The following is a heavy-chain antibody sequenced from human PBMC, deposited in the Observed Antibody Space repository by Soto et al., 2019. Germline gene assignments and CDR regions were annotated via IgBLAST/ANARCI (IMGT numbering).Heavy chain of an antibody. CDR2: IWYDGSNK. Sequence: GGSLRLSCAASGFTFSSYGMHWVRQAPGKGLEWVAVIWYDGSNKYYADSVKGRFTISRDNSKNTLYLQMNSLRAEDTAVYYCARGYYDDSGGHYFDYWGQGTLVTVSS. CDR1: GFTFSSYG. CDR3: ARGYYDDSGGHYFDY. D-gene: IGHD3-22*01. V-gene: IGHV3-33*01. J-gene: IGHJ4*02.